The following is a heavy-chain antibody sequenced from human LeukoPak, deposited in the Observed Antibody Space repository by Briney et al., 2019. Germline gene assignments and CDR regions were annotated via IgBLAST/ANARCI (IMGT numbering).Heavy chain of an antibody. Sequence: GGSLRLSCAASGFTFSSYWMSWVRQAPGKGLEWVANIKQDGSEKYYVDSVKGRFTISRDNAKNSLYLQMNSLRAEDTAVYYCARDRIAALPNDAFDIWGQGTMVTVSS. CDR1: GFTFSSYW. D-gene: IGHD6-6*01. CDR3: ARDRIAALPNDAFDI. CDR2: IKQDGSEK. J-gene: IGHJ3*02. V-gene: IGHV3-7*01.